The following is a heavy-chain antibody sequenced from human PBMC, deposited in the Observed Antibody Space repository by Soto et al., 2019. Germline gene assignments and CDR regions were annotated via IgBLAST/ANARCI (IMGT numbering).Heavy chain of an antibody. CDR1: GGSISSYY. CDR2: IYYSGST. CDR3: ASTLFGLGIWSDP. D-gene: IGHD3-10*02. J-gene: IGHJ5*02. Sequence: QVQLQESGPGLVKPSETLSLTCTVSGGSISSYYWSWIRQPPGKGLEWIGYIYYSGSTNYTPPLKSPATISVDTSKNQFSLKLTSVTAADTALYYFASTLFGLGIWSDPWGQGTLVTVSS. V-gene: IGHV4-59*01.